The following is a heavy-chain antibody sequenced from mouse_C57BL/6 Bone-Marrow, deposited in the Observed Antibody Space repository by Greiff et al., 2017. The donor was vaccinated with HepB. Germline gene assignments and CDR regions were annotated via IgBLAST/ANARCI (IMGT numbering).Heavy chain of an antibody. J-gene: IGHJ4*01. CDR3: TREEDYDAPDYYAMDY. CDR2: ISSGGDYI. Sequence: EVQLVESGEGLVKPGGSLKLSCAASGFTFSSYAMSWVRQTPEKRLEWVAYISSGGDYIYYADTVKGRFTISRDNARNTLYLQMSSLKSEDTAMYYCTREEDYDAPDYYAMDYWGQGTSVTVSS. D-gene: IGHD2-3*01. CDR1: GFTFSSYA. V-gene: IGHV5-9-1*02.